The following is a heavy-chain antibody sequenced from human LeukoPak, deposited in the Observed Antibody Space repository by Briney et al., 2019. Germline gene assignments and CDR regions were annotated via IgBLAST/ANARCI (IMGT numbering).Heavy chain of an antibody. V-gene: IGHV4-34*01. J-gene: IGHJ6*04. CDR1: GGSFSGYY. D-gene: IGHD2-2*02. Sequence: SETLSLTCAVYGGSFSGYYWSWIRQPPGKRLEWIGEINHSGSTNYNPSLKSRVTISVDTSKNQFSLKLSSVTAADTAVYYCARGPPDCSSTSCYTGYHPWRLDVWGKGTTVTVSS. CDR2: INHSGST. CDR3: ARGPPDCSSTSCYTGYHPWRLDV.